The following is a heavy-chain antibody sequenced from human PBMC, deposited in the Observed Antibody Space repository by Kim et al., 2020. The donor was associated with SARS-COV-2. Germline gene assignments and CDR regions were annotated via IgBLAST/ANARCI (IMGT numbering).Heavy chain of an antibody. CDR3: ARGAYDYVWGRYRQMYYFGY. J-gene: IGHJ4*02. CDR1: GGTFSSYA. D-gene: IGHD3-16*02. V-gene: IGHV1-69*13. Sequence: SVKVSCKASGGTFSSYAISWVRQAPGQGLEWMGGIIPIFGTANYAQKFQGRVTITADESTSTAYMELSSLRSEDTAVYYCARGAYDYVWGRYRQMYYFGYWGQGTLVTVSS. CDR2: IIPIFGTA.